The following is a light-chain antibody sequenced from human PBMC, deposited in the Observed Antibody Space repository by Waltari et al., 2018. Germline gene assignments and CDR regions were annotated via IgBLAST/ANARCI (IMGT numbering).Light chain of an antibody. CDR2: EVS. V-gene: IGLV2-14*01. Sequence: QSALTQPASVSGSPGQSIPIACTGTSSDVGGYNYASWYQQHPGKAPKLMIYEVSNRPSGVSNRFSGSKSGNTASLTISGLQAEDEADYYCSSYTSSSTSYVFGTGTKVTVL. CDR1: SSDVGGYNY. J-gene: IGLJ1*01. CDR3: SSYTSSSTSYV.